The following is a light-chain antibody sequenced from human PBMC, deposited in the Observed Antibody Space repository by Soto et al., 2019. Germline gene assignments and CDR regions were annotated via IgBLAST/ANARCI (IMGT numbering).Light chain of an antibody. Sequence: QSVLTQPPSVSAAPGQKVTISCSGSSSNMGNNYVSWYQQLPGTAPKLLIYDNNKRPSGIPDRFSGSKSGTSATLGITGLQTGDEADYYCGTWDSSLRVLFGGGTKLTVL. J-gene: IGLJ2*01. CDR1: SSNMGNNY. CDR3: GTWDSSLRVL. V-gene: IGLV1-51*01. CDR2: DNN.